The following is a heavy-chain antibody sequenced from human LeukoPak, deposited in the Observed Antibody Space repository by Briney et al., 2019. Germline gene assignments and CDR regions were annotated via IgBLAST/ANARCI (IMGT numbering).Heavy chain of an antibody. J-gene: IGHJ3*02. V-gene: IGHV4-30-2*01. CDR1: GGSISSGGYS. Sequence: SQTLSLTCAXSGGSISSGGYSWSWIRQPPGKGLEWIGYIYHSGSTYYNPSLKSRVTISVDRSKNQFSLKLSSVTAADTAVYYCAREGGYPYDAFDIWGQGTMVTVSS. D-gene: IGHD5-12*01. CDR3: AREGGYPYDAFDI. CDR2: IYHSGST.